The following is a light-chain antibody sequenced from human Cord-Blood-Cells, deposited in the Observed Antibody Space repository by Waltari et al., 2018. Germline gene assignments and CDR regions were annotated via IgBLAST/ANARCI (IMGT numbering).Light chain of an antibody. J-gene: IGKJ2*01. CDR2: GAS. Sequence: EIVMTQSPATLSVSLGERATLSCRASQSVSSNLAWYQQKTGQAPRLLIYGASTRATGIPASFSGSGSGTEFTLTISSLQSEDFAVYYCQQYNNWPYTFGQGTKLEIK. V-gene: IGKV3-15*01. CDR3: QQYNNWPYT. CDR1: QSVSSN.